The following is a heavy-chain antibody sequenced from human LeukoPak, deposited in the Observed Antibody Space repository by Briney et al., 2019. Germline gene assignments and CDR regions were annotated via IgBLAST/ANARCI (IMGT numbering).Heavy chain of an antibody. CDR2: IYYSGST. CDR1: GGSISSSSYY. D-gene: IGHD5/OR15-5a*01. Sequence: SETLSLTCTVSGGSISSSSYYWGWIRQPPGKGLEWIANIYYSGSTNYNPSLKSRVTILLDKSKNQVSLRLTSVTAADTAVYYCARGTVSMYYMDVWGKGTTVTISS. J-gene: IGHJ6*03. CDR3: ARGTVSMYYMDV. V-gene: IGHV4-61*05.